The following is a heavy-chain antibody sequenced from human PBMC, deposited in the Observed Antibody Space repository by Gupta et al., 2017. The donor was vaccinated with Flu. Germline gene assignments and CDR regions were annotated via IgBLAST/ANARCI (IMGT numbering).Heavy chain of an antibody. D-gene: IGHD3-22*01. CDR3: AALGYFDD. CDR2: IYIRGDT. CDR1: GFNVGSNN. J-gene: IGHJ4*02. V-gene: IGHV3-53*02. Sequence: EVRLVETGGGLIQPGGSLTLSCVASGFNVGSNNMKWIRQAPGKGLECVSVIYIRGDTDYAHSVRGRFTISRDGSKSTLYLQMNSLRVEDTAVYYCAALGYFDDWGQGTLVTVSS.